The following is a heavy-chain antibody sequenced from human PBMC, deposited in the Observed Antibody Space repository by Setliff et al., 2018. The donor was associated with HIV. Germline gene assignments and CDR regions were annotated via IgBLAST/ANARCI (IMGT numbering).Heavy chain of an antibody. CDR1: GGSMSTYY. V-gene: IGHV4-4*07. CDR3: ARVFPPIRGAPFGTPPGAFDI. D-gene: IGHD2-15*01. J-gene: IGHJ3*02. CDR2: VYTSGST. Sequence: ETLSLPCSVSGGSMSTYYWSWIRQPAGKRLEWIGRVYTSGSTIYNPSLRSRVTMSVDTSKSQFSLKLNSVAAADSAAYYCARVFPPIRGAPFGTPPGAFDIWGQGTMVTVSS.